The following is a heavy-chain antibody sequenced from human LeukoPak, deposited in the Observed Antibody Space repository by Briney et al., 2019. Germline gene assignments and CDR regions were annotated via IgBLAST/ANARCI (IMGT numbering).Heavy chain of an antibody. Sequence: PSETLSLTCSVSGDSFSSGGYYWIWLRPHPGKGLEVFVDIYYRGSAYSNPPLTSRVTISVDTPKNQISPRLRSLSAAHTAVYYSARGRDYGEPKDAFDFWGEGKMVTASS. J-gene: IGHJ3*01. CDR3: ARGRDYGEPKDAFDF. CDR2: IYYRGSA. CDR1: GDSFSSGGYY. V-gene: IGHV4-31*03. D-gene: IGHD4-17*01.